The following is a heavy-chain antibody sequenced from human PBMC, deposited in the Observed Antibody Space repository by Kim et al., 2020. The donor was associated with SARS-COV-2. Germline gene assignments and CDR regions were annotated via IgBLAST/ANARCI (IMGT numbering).Heavy chain of an antibody. CDR1: GFTFSSYG. V-gene: IGHV3-33*01. Sequence: GGSLRLSCAASGFTFSSYGMHWVRQAPGKGLEWVAVIWYDGSNKYYADSVKGRFTISRDNSKNTLYLQMNSLRAEDTAVYYCARDSYDILTGYYIPVGVWGQGTLVTVSS. CDR3: ARDSYDILTGYYIPVGV. D-gene: IGHD3-9*01. CDR2: IWYDGSNK. J-gene: IGHJ4*02.